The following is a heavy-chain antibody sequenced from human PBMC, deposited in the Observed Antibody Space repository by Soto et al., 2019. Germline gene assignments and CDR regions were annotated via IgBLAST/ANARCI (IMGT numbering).Heavy chain of an antibody. CDR2: VSGTGGTT. J-gene: IGHJ3*02. CDR1: GFTFSSYA. D-gene: IGHD6-13*01. CDR3: AGSPAAAARDVDAFAI. Sequence: EVQLLESGGGLVQPGGSLRLSCAASGFTFSSYAMSWVRQAPGKGLEWVSAVSGTGGTTYYADSVKGRFTISRDNSKKSLSREMNSLRAEDTALYFCAGSPAAAARDVDAFAIWGQGTMVTVSS. V-gene: IGHV3-23*01.